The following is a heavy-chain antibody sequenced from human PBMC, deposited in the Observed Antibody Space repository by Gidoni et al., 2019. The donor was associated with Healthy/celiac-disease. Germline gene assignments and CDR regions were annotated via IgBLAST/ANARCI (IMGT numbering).Heavy chain of an antibody. J-gene: IGHJ4*02. CDR2: IFSNDEK. Sequence: QVTLKESGPVLVKPTETLTLTCTVSGFSLSNARMGVSWIRQPPGKALEWLAHIFSNDEKSYSTSLKSRLTISKDTSKSQVVLTMTNMDPVDTATYYCARSVGAYYYGSGSYSGGLFADYWGQGTLVTVSS. CDR1: GFSLSNARMG. V-gene: IGHV2-26*01. CDR3: ARSVGAYYYGSGSYSGGLFADY. D-gene: IGHD3-10*01.